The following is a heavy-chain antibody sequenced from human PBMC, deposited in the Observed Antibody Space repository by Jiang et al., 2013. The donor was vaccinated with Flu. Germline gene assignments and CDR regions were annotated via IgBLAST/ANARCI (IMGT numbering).Heavy chain of an antibody. J-gene: IGHJ5*02. Sequence: ETLSLTCTVSGYSISSGYYWGWIRQPPGKGLEWIGSIYHSGSTYYNPSLKSRVTISVDTSKNQFSLKLSSVTAADTAVYYCARDRIVVVVAATAWFDPWGQGTLVTVSS. CDR1: GYSISSGYY. D-gene: IGHD2-15*01. CDR2: IYHSGST. V-gene: IGHV4-38-2*02. CDR3: ARDRIVVVVAATAWFDP.